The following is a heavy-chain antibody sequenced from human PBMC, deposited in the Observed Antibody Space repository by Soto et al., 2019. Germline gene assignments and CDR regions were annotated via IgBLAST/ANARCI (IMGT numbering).Heavy chain of an antibody. CDR1: GFTFSSYG. V-gene: IGHV3-33*01. CDR2: IWYDGSNK. Sequence: GGSLRLSCAASGFTFSSYGMHWVRQAPGKGLEWVAVIWYDGSNKYYADSVKGRFTISRDNSKNTLYLQMNSLRAEDTAVYYCASLRGEVANYYDSSGAAFDIWGQGTMVTVSS. D-gene: IGHD3-22*01. J-gene: IGHJ3*02. CDR3: ASLRGEVANYYDSSGAAFDI.